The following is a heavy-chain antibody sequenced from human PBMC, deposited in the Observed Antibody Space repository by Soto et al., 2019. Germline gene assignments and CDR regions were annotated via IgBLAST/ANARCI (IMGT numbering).Heavy chain of an antibody. CDR3: ARDLNDYGELGLDS. CDR1: GFTFSRYG. CDR2: IWYDGSYK. Sequence: QVQLVESGGGVVQPGRSLRLSCATSGFTFSRYGMHWVRQAPGKGLEWVTLIWYDGSYKNYADSVKGRFTISRDNSKNTLYLQMICLRAEDTAVYYCARDLNDYGELGLDSWGQGTQVTVSS. D-gene: IGHD4-17*01. J-gene: IGHJ5*01. V-gene: IGHV3-33*01.